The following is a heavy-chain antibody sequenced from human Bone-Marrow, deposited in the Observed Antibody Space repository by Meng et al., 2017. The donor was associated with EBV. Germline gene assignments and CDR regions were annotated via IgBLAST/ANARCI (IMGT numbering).Heavy chain of an antibody. CDR1: GYTFTSYD. CDR2: INNNTGNP. J-gene: IGHJ4*02. Sequence: QVNLVPSGSELKKPXXPVKVSXEASGYTFTSYDMNWVRQAPGQGLEWMGWINNNTGNPTYAQGFRGRFVFSLDTSVSTAYLHISSLKAEDTAVYYCARGSTRGAKTYYDILTGSSDWGQGTLGTVAS. D-gene: IGHD3-9*01. CDR3: ARGSTRGAKTYYDILTGSSD. V-gene: IGHV7-4-1*02.